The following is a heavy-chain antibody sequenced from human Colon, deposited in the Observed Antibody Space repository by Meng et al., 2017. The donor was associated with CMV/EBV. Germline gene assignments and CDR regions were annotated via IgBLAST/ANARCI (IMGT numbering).Heavy chain of an antibody. CDR1: GFTFSSYG. D-gene: IGHD3-16*01. J-gene: IGHJ6*02. CDR3: AKDRTVWVNFYYYAMDV. CDR2: IRYDGSNK. V-gene: IGHV3-30*02. Sequence: GESLKISCAASGFTFSSYGMHWVRQAPGKGLEWVAFIRYDGSNKYYADSVKGRFTISRDNSKNTLYLQMNSLRAEGTAVYYCAKDRTVWVNFYYYAMDVWGQGTTVTVSS.